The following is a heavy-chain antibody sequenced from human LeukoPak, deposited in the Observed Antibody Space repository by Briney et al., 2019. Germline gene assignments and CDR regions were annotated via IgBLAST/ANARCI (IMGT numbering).Heavy chain of an antibody. CDR3: ARGYCSSTSCLWDSSSWSNYYYYGMDV. V-gene: IGHV7-4-1*02. J-gene: IGHJ6*02. Sequence: ASVKVSCKASGYTFTSYAMNWVRQAPGQGLEWMGWINTNTGNPTYAQGFTGRFVFSLDTSVSTAYLQISSLKAEDTAVYYCARGYCSSTSCLWDSSSWSNYYYYGMDVWGQGTTVTVSS. CDR1: GYTFTSYA. D-gene: IGHD2-2*01. CDR2: INTNTGNP.